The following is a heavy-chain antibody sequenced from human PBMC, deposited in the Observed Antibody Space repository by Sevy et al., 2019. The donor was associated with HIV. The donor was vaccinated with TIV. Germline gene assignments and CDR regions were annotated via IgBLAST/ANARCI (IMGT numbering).Heavy chain of an antibody. CDR1: GFTFSNYG. CDR2: ILYDGSKK. D-gene: IGHD3-10*01. Sequence: GGSLRLSCAASGFTFSNYGMHWVRQAPGKGLEWVAFILYDGSKKYYADSVKGRFTISRDNSKITLYVQMNSLRVEDTAVYYCAKASLGSGNYGWFDPWGQGTLVTVSS. J-gene: IGHJ5*02. CDR3: AKASLGSGNYGWFDP. V-gene: IGHV3-30*02.